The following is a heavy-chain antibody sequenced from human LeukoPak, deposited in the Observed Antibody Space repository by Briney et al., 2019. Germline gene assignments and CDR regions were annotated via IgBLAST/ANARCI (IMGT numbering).Heavy chain of an antibody. D-gene: IGHD6-13*01. CDR3: ARHPIGGSSWYFNAFDI. CDR2: IKQDGSEK. V-gene: IGHV3-7*01. J-gene: IGHJ3*02. Sequence: PRGSLRLSCAASGFTFSSYWMSWVRQAPGKGLEWVANIKQDGSEKYYVDSVKGRFTISRDNAKNSLYLQMNSLRAEDTAVYYCARHPIGGSSWYFNAFDIWGQGTMVTVSS. CDR1: GFTFSSYW.